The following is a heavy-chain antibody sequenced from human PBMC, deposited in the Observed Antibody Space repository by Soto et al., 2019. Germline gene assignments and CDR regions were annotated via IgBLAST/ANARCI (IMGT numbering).Heavy chain of an antibody. J-gene: IGHJ4*02. CDR3: ARDSGGSYDY. CDR2: SRNKVNSYST. CDR1: GFTFSNYY. V-gene: IGHV3-72*01. Sequence: EVQLVESGGGLVKPGGSLRLSCAASGFTFSNYYMDWVRQVPGKGLEWVGRSRNKVNSYSTEYAASVKGRFSISRDDSRDSMYLQMNSLKTEDTAVYYCARDSGGSYDYWGQGALVIVSS. D-gene: IGHD1-26*01.